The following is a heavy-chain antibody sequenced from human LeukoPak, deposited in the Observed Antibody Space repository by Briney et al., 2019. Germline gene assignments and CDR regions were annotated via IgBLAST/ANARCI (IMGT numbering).Heavy chain of an antibody. CDR2: FSWNSGNI. CDR3: AKASGGYWWSGYFDF. V-gene: IGHV3-9*01. J-gene: IGHJ4*02. D-gene: IGHD2-8*02. Sequence: GRSLRLSCTASTFTFDDYAMHWVRQAPGKGLEWVSGFSWNSGNIGYADSVKGRFTISRDTAKNSLYLQMNSLRAEDTALYYCAKASGGYWWSGYFDFWGQGTLVTVSS. CDR1: TFTFDDYA.